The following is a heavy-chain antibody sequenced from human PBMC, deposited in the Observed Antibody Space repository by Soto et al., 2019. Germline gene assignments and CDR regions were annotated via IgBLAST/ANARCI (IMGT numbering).Heavy chain of an antibody. V-gene: IGHV1-18*04. CDR3: ARDPADCSGTSCSEEY. D-gene: IGHD2-2*01. CDR2: ISGYSGNT. CDR1: GYTFTSHG. J-gene: IGHJ4*02. Sequence: ASVKVSCKASGYTFTSHGISWVRQAPGPGLEWMGWISGYSGNTKYAQTFQGRVTLTTDTSTSTAYMELRNLRSDDTAVYYCARDPADCSGTSCSEEYWGQGTLVTVSS.